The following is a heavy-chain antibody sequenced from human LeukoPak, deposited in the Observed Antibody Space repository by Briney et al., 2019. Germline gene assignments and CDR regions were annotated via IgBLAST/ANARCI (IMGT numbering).Heavy chain of an antibody. Sequence: GGSLRLSCAASGFTFSSYWMSWVRQAPGKGLEWVANIKQDGSEKYYVDSVKGRFTISRDNAKNSLYLQMNSLRAEDSAVYYCARVSSKATVRGLITKKNYYYYYMDVWGKGTTVTISS. V-gene: IGHV3-7*01. CDR2: IKQDGSEK. CDR3: ARVSSKATVRGLITKKNYYYYYMDV. J-gene: IGHJ6*03. D-gene: IGHD3-10*01. CDR1: GFTFSSYW.